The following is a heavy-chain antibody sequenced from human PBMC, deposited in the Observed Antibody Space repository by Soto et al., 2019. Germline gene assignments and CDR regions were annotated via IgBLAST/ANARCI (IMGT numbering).Heavy chain of an antibody. CDR3: ARTAYYYGSGSYGGYYYYGMDV. CDR2: INAGNGNT. Sequence: ASVKVSCKASGYTFTSYAMHWVRQAPGQRLEWMGWINAGNGNTKYSQKFQGRVTITRDTSASTAYMELSSLRSEDTAVYYCARTAYYYGSGSYGGYYYYGMDVWGQGTTVTVSS. CDR1: GYTFTSYA. D-gene: IGHD3-10*01. V-gene: IGHV1-3*01. J-gene: IGHJ6*02.